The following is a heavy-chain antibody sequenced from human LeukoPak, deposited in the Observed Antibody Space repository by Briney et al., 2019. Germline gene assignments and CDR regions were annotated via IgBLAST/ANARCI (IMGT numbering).Heavy chain of an antibody. J-gene: IGHJ4*02. D-gene: IGHD2-15*01. Sequence: PGGSLRLSCAASGFTFSSYAMHWVRQAPGKGLEWVAVISYDGSNKYYADSVKGRFTISRDNSKNTLYLQMNSLRAEDTAVYYCARAIGVVNVYFDYWGQATLVTVSS. CDR1: GFTFSSYA. CDR3: ARAIGVVNVYFDY. V-gene: IGHV3-30-3*01. CDR2: ISYDGSNK.